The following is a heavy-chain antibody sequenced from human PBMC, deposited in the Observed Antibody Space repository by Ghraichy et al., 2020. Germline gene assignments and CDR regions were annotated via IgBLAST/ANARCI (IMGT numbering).Heavy chain of an antibody. J-gene: IGHJ6*02. CDR2: ISWDGGST. CDR3: AKDMDSGGYGIVGMDV. Sequence: GGSLRLSCAASGFTFDDYAMHWVRQAPGKGLEWVSLISWDGGSTYYADSVKGRFTISRDNSKNSLYLQMNSLRAEDTALYYCAKDMDSGGYGIVGMDVWGQGTTVTVSS. CDR1: GFTFDDYA. D-gene: IGHD2-8*01. V-gene: IGHV3-43D*03.